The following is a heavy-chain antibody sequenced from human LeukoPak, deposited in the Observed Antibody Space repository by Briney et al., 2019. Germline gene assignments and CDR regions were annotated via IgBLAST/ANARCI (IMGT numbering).Heavy chain of an antibody. CDR1: GFTFSSYA. J-gene: IGHJ4*02. Sequence: GGSLRLSCAASGFTFSSYAMHWVRQAPGKGLEWVAVISYDGSNKYYADSVKGRFTISRDNSKNTVYLQMNSLRAEDTAVYYCARNIPVTRWGYWGQGTLVTVSS. CDR3: ARNIPVTRWGY. CDR2: ISYDGSNK. D-gene: IGHD2-21*01. V-gene: IGHV3-30*14.